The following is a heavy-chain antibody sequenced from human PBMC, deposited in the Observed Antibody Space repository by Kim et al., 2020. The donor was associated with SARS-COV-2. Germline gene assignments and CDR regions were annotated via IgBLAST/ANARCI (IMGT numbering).Heavy chain of an antibody. CDR3: AKLGDSSGWYTGNWYFDL. J-gene: IGHJ2*01. V-gene: IGHV3-23*01. D-gene: IGHD6-19*01. CDR2: ISGSGGST. Sequence: GGSLRLSCAASGFTFSSYAMSWVRQAPGKGLEWVSAISGSGGSTYYAYSVKGRFTISRDNSKNTLYLQMNSLRAEDTAVYYCAKLGDSSGWYTGNWYFDLWGRGTLVTVSS. CDR1: GFTFSSYA.